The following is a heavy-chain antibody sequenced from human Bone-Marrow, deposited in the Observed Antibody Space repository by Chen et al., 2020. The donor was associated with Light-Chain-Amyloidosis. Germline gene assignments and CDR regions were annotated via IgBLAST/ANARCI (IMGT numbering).Heavy chain of an antibody. Sequence: EVQLVESGGGLVQPGGSLRLSCAASGFTFSSYDMHWVRQATGKGLEWVSAICTAGDPYYPGSVKGRFTISRENAKNSLYLQMNSLRAGDTAVYYCARGGGVVWGDPWYFDLWGRGTLVTVSS. CDR2: ICTAGDP. V-gene: IGHV3-13*05. CDR3: ARGGGVVWGDPWYFDL. J-gene: IGHJ2*01. D-gene: IGHD3-3*01. CDR1: GFTFSSYD.